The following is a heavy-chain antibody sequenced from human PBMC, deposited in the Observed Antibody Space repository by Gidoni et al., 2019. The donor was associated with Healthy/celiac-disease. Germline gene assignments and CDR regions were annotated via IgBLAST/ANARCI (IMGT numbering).Heavy chain of an antibody. Sequence: GGSLRLSCAASGFTCSSYEMNWVRQATGKGLEWVSYISSSGSTIYYADSVKGRFTISRAHAKNSLYLQMNSLRAEDTAVYYCASYEQGYSRVKPFDYWGQGTLVTVSS. CDR1: GFTCSSYE. J-gene: IGHJ4*02. CDR3: ASYEQGYSRVKPFDY. CDR2: ISSSGSTI. V-gene: IGHV3-48*03. D-gene: IGHD6-13*01.